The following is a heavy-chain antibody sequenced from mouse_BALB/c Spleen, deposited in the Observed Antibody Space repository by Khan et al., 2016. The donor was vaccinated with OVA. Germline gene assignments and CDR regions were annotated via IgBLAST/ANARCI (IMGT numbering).Heavy chain of an antibody. D-gene: IGHD1-1*01. CDR3: ARACYHGAGFAY. CDR1: GFSLSNYG. Sequence: QVQLKESGPGLVAPSQTLSITCTVSGFSLSNYGVHWVRQPPGKGLEWLGVIWAGGSTNHNSALMSRLSISKDDSKSQVFLKMNSLQTDDTAMYYCARACYHGAGFAYWGQGTLVTVSA. J-gene: IGHJ3*01. V-gene: IGHV2-9*02. CDR2: IWAGGST.